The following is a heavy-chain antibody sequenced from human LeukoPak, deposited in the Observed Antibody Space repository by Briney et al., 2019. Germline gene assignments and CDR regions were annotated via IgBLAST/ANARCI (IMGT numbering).Heavy chain of an antibody. D-gene: IGHD1-26*01. CDR2: VYPGDSDP. Sequence: GESLKISCKGSGYSFTNYWIGWVRRMPGKGLEWMGFVYPGDSDPKYNPSFEGQVTISADKSINTAYLQWNSLKASDTAMFYCARGMGLTRPLDYWGQGTLVTVSS. CDR1: GYSFTNYW. V-gene: IGHV5-51*01. J-gene: IGHJ4*02. CDR3: ARGMGLTRPLDY.